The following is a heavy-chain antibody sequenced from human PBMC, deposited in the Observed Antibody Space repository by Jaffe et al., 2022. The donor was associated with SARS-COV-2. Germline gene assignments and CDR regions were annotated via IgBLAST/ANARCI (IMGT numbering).Heavy chain of an antibody. CDR3: ATSPSRGSSPDY. D-gene: IGHD1-26*01. CDR2: IKQDGSEK. CDR1: GFTFSSYW. J-gene: IGHJ4*02. Sequence: EVQLVESGGGLVQPGGSLRLSCAASGFTFSSYWMSWVRQAPGKGLEWVANIKQDGSEKYYVDSVKGRFTISRDNAKNSLYLQMSSLRAEDTAMYYCATSPSRGSSPDYWGQGTLVTVSS. V-gene: IGHV3-7*01.